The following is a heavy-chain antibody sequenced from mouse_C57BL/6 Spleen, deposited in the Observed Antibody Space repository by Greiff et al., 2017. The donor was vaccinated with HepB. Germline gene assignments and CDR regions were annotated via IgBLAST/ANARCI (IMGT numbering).Heavy chain of an antibody. J-gene: IGHJ2*01. CDR2: IYPGSGST. Sequence: VQLQQPGAELVKPGASVKMSCKASGYTFTSYWITWVKQRPGQGLEWIGDIYPGSGSTNYNEKFKSKATLTVDTSSSTAYMQLSSLTSEDSAVYYCARCYYGSSPFDYWGQGTTLTVSS. CDR1: GYTFTSYW. CDR3: ARCYYGSSPFDY. V-gene: IGHV1-55*01. D-gene: IGHD1-1*01.